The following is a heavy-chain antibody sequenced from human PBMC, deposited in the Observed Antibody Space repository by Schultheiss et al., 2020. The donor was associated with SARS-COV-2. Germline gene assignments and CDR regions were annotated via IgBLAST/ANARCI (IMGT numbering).Heavy chain of an antibody. Sequence: GESLKISCAASGFTFSSYGMHWVRQAPGKGLEWVAVISYDGSNKYYADSVKGRFTISRDNSKNTLYLQMNSLRAEDTAVYYCAKEGYYYDSSGYYYTGRHYYYGMDVWGQGTTVTVSS. V-gene: IGHV3-30*18. CDR1: GFTFSSYG. D-gene: IGHD3-22*01. CDR3: AKEGYYYDSSGYYYTGRHYYYGMDV. CDR2: ISYDGSNK. J-gene: IGHJ6*02.